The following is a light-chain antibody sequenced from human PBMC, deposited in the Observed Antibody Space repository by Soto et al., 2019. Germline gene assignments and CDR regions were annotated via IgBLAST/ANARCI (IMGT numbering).Light chain of an antibody. Sequence: EIVLTQSPDTLSLSPGERATLSCRASQSIRSERLAWYQQKPGQAPRLVIFDASNRASGMPERFSGSGSGTDFTPTIARLEPEDFAVYYCQEYDGAPITFGLGTRLEIK. V-gene: IGKV3-20*01. CDR1: QSIRSER. J-gene: IGKJ5*01. CDR3: QEYDGAPIT. CDR2: DAS.